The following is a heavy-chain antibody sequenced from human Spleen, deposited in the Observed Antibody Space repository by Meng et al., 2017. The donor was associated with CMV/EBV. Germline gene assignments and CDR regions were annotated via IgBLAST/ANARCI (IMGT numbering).Heavy chain of an antibody. V-gene: IGHV1-18*01. Sequence: ASVKVSCKASGYTFTSYGISWVRQAPGQGLEWMGWISAYNGNTNYAQKLQGRVTMTTDTSTSTAYMGLRSLRSDDTAVYYCARGSSSSPYYYGMDVWGQGTTVTVSS. D-gene: IGHD6-6*01. J-gene: IGHJ6*02. CDR3: ARGSSSSPYYYGMDV. CDR2: ISAYNGNT. CDR1: GYTFTSYG.